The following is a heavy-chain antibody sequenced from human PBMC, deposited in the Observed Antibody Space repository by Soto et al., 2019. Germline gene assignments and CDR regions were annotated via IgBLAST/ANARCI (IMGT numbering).Heavy chain of an antibody. CDR2: ISGRDAYT. V-gene: IGHV3-23*01. CDR3: AKVERMTPYTHLR. CDR1: GFTISNYG. D-gene: IGHD1-1*01. J-gene: IGHJ4*02. Sequence: DVQVLESGGGLVQPGGSLRLSCEASGFTISNYGMAWVRQAPGKGLEWVSAISGRDAYTYYADSVKGRFTISRDNSNNTLYLQMSSLTAEDTALYYCAKVERMTPYTHLRWGQGTLVTVSS.